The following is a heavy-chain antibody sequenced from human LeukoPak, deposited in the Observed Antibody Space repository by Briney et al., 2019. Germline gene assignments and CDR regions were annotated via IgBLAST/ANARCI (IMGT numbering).Heavy chain of an antibody. J-gene: IGHJ4*02. Sequence: ASVKVSCKASGGTFSSYAISWVRQAPGQGLEWMGGIIPIFGTANYAQKFQGRVTITTDESTSTAYMELSSLRSEDTAVYYCARTRPRPDYFDYWGQGTLVTVSS. CDR3: ARTRPRPDYFDY. D-gene: IGHD6-25*01. CDR2: IIPIFGTA. V-gene: IGHV1-69*05. CDR1: GGTFSSYA.